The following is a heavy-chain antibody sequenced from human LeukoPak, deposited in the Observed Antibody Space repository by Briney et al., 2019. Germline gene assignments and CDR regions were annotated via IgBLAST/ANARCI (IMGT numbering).Heavy chain of an antibody. CDR2: IYTSGST. J-gene: IGHJ5*02. Sequence: SETLSPTCTVSGGSISSYYWSWIRQPAGKGLEWIGRIYTSGSTNYNPSLKSRVTMSVDTSKNQFSLKLSSVTAADTAVYYCAREGIVVVPAAPGRFDPWGQGTLVTVSS. CDR1: GGSISSYY. CDR3: AREGIVVVPAAPGRFDP. V-gene: IGHV4-4*07. D-gene: IGHD2-2*01.